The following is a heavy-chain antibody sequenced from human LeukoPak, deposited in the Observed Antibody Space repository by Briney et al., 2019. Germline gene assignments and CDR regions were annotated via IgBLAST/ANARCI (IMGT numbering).Heavy chain of an antibody. Sequence: SETLSLTCTVSGGSISSYYWCWIRQPPGEGLEWIGYIYYSGSTNYNPSLKSRVTISVDTSKNQLSLKLSSLTAADTAVYYCARHEYSGSYYGLSWFDPWGQGTLVTVSS. CDR3: ARHEYSGSYYGLSWFDP. J-gene: IGHJ5*02. CDR1: GGSISSYY. D-gene: IGHD1-26*01. V-gene: IGHV4-59*08. CDR2: IYYSGST.